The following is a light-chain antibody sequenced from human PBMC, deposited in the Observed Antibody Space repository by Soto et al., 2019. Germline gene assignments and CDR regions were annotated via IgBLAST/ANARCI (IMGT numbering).Light chain of an antibody. J-gene: IGLJ3*02. CDR3: QSYDSSLRGWV. CDR2: GNS. CDR1: SSNIGAGYD. Sequence: QPVLTQPPSVSGAPGQRVTISCTGSSSNIGAGYDVHWYQQLPGTAPKLLIYGNSNRPSGVPDRFSGSKSGTSASLAITGLRAEDAADYYCQSYDSSLRGWVFGGGTKVTVL. V-gene: IGLV1-40*01.